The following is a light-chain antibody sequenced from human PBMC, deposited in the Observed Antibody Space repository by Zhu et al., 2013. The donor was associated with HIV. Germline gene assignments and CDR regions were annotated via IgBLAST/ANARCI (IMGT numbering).Light chain of an antibody. CDR3: AAWDDSLNGLV. CDR2: RNN. CDR1: SSNIGSNY. J-gene: IGLJ2*01. Sequence: QSVVTQPPSASGTPGQRVTISCSGSSSNIGSNYVYWYQQLPGTAPKLLIYRNNQRPSGVPDRFSGSKSGTSASLAISGLRSEDEADYYCAAWDDSLNGLVFGGGTKLTVL. V-gene: IGLV1-47*01.